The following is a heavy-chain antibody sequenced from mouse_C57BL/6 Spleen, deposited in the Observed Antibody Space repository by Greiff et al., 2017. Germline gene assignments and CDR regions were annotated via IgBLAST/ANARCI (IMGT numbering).Heavy chain of an antibody. V-gene: IGHV5-4*01. D-gene: IGHD4-1*01. J-gene: IGHJ3*01. CDR1: GFSFSSYA. CDR3: AREVRLGPIAY. CDR2: LSDGGRYT. Sequence: EVHLVESGGGFVKPGGSLTLSCAASGFSFSSYALSWVRQTPAKRLVWVATLSDGGRYTYYPATVKGRFTISSANAKNNLYLQKSQLKTEDTTMKYCAREVRLGPIAYWGQGTLVTVSA.